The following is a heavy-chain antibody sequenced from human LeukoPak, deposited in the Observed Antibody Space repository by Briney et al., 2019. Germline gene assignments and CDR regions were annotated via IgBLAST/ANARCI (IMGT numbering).Heavy chain of an antibody. V-gene: IGHV3-21*01. CDR1: GFTFSSYS. CDR2: ISSSSSYI. J-gene: IGHJ4*02. Sequence: GGSLRLSCAASGFTFSSYSMNWVRQAPGKGLQWVSSISSSSSYIYYADSVKGRFTISRDNAKNSLYLQTNSLRAEDTAVYYCARVYCSGGSCYDYWGQGTLVTVSS. D-gene: IGHD2-15*01. CDR3: ARVYCSGGSCYDY.